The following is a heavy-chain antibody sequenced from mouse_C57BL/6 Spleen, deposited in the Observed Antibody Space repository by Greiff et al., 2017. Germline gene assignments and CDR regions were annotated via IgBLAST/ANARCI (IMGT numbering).Heavy chain of an antibody. CDR1: GFNIKDYY. CDR3: TGITTVGDPYYYAMDY. V-gene: IGHV14-4*01. CDR2: IDPENGDT. Sequence: EVQLQQSGAELVRPGASVKLSCTASGFNIKDYYMHWVKQRPEQGLEWIGWIDPENGDTEYASKFQGKATITADTSSNTADLQLSSLTSADTAVNYCTGITTVGDPYYYAMDYWGQGTSVTVSS. J-gene: IGHJ4*01. D-gene: IGHD1-1*01.